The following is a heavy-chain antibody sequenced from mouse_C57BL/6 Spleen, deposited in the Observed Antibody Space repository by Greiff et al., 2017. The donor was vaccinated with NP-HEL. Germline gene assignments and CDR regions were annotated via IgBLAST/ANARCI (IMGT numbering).Heavy chain of an antibody. D-gene: IGHD1-1*01. CDR2: IRNKANGYTT. V-gene: IGHV7-3*01. J-gene: IGHJ1*03. CDR1: GFTFTDYY. CDR3: ARSPNYYGSSYWYFDV. Sequence: EVKVVESGGGLVQPGGSLSLSCAASGFTFTDYYMSWVRQPPGKALEWLGFIRNKANGYTTEYSASVKGRFTISRDNSQSILYLQMNALRAEDSATYYCARSPNYYGSSYWYFDVWGTGTTVTVSS.